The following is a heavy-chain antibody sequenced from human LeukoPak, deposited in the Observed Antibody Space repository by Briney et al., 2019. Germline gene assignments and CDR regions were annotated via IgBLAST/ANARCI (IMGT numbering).Heavy chain of an antibody. CDR1: GGTFSSYA. Sequence: ASVKVSCKASGGTFSSYAISWVRQAPGQGLEWMGRIIPIFGTANYAQKFQGRVTITTDESTRTAYMELSSLRSEDTAVYYCARSSELSWNDVHYYMDVWGKGTPVTVSS. D-gene: IGHD1-1*01. CDR3: ARSSELSWNDVHYYMDV. J-gene: IGHJ6*03. V-gene: IGHV1-69*05. CDR2: IIPIFGTA.